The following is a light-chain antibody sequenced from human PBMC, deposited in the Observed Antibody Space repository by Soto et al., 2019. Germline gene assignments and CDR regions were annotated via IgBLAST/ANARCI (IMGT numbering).Light chain of an antibody. J-gene: IGKJ1*01. CDR3: QQRRNWPPWT. CDR2: DAS. CDR1: QSVSSY. Sequence: EIVLTHSTNTLSLTAGEISTLSCRARQSVSSYLAWYQQKPGQAARLLIYDASNRCIGIPARCSGSGSGTDFSLTISSLEPEDFAVYYCQQRRNWPPWTFGQGTKVDIK. V-gene: IGKV3-11*01.